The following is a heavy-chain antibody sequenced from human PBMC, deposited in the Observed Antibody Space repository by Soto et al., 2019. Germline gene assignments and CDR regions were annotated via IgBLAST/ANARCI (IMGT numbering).Heavy chain of an antibody. CDR1: GGCISSYY. Sequence: SETLSITSTVYGGCISSYYWSWIRQPPGKGLEWIGYIYYSGSTNYNPSLKSRVTISVNTSKNQFSLKLTSVTAADTAVYYCARVSSGWWYFAYWGQGTLVTVSS. CDR2: IYYSGST. J-gene: IGHJ4*02. D-gene: IGHD6-19*01. V-gene: IGHV4-59*01. CDR3: ARVSSGWWYFAY.